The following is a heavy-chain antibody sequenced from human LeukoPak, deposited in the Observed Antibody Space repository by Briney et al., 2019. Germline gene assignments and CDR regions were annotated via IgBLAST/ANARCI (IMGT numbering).Heavy chain of an antibody. V-gene: IGHV3-30*02. Sequence: PGGSLRLSCAASGFTFSSYGMHWVRQVPGKGLEWVAFIRYDGSNKYYADSVKGRFTISRGNSKNTLYLQMNSLRAEDTAVYYCARGHTGTYYYYYMDVWGKGTTVTVSS. J-gene: IGHJ6*03. D-gene: IGHD4-17*01. CDR2: IRYDGSNK. CDR1: GFTFSSYG. CDR3: ARGHTGTYYYYYMDV.